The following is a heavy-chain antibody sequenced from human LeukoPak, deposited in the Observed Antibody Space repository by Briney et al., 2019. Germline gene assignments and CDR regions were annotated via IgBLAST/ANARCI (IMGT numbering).Heavy chain of an antibody. Sequence: SETLSLTCSVSGGLISSYYWSWIRQPAGKGLEWIGRMYSSGTSNYNPSLKSRVTMSADPSKNQISLNLRSVTAADTAMYYCARGRVIRGVSIYYMDVWGEGTTVTISS. V-gene: IGHV4-4*07. CDR2: MYSSGTS. D-gene: IGHD3-10*01. J-gene: IGHJ6*03. CDR3: ARGRVIRGVSIYYMDV. CDR1: GGLISSYY.